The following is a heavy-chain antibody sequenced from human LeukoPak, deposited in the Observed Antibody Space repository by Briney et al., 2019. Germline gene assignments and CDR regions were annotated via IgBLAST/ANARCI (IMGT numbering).Heavy chain of an antibody. CDR2: ISYDGSNK. D-gene: IGHD4-23*01. CDR3: ARDYTVVKAFDI. CDR1: GFTFSSYT. Sequence: GGSLRLSCAASGFTFSSYTMHWVRQAPGKGREWVAVISYDGSNKFYADSVKGRFTISRDNSKNTLFLQMNSLRPEDTALYYCARDYTVVKAFDIWGQGTMVTVSS. V-gene: IGHV3-30*04. J-gene: IGHJ3*02.